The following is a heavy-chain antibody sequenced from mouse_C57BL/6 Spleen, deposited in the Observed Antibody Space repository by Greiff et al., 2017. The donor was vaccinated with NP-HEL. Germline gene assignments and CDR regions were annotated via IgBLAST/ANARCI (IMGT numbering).Heavy chain of an antibody. CDR3: ARRDYYGSQAWFAY. CDR2: IYPGDGDT. Sequence: QVQLQQSGAELVKPGASVKISCKASGYAFSSYWMNWVKQRPGKGLEWIGQIYPGDGDTNYNGKFKGKATLTADKSSSTAYMQLSSLTSEDSAVYFCARRDYYGSQAWFAYWGQGTLVTVSA. V-gene: IGHV1-80*01. CDR1: GYAFSSYW. J-gene: IGHJ3*01. D-gene: IGHD1-1*01.